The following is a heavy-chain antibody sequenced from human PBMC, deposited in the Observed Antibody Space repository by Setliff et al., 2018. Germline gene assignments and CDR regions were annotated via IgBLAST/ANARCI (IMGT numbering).Heavy chain of an antibody. J-gene: IGHJ4*02. CDR3: SRESATMGEFPLYYFDK. CDR2: FHTGGAT. D-gene: IGHD3-16*01. CDR1: GGSISSGGFY. Sequence: PSETLSLTCSVSGGSISSGGFYWSWIRRSAGRGLEWIGHFHTGGATDSNLSLKSQVTISLDSSKNQFSLRLRSVTAADAAVYFCSRESATMGEFPLYYFDKWGQGIPVTVSS. V-gene: IGHV4-61*09.